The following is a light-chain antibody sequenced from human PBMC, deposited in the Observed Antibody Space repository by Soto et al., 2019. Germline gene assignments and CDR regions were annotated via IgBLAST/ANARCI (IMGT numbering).Light chain of an antibody. CDR1: QSVSNSD. CDR2: GAS. J-gene: IGKJ1*01. CDR3: QQYGSSPWT. Sequence: EIVLTQSPGTLSLSPGERATLFCRASQSVSNSDLSWYQQKPGQAPRILIYGASSRATGIPDRFSGSGSGTDCPLTINRLEPDDFAVYYCQQYGSSPWTFGQGTKVEIK. V-gene: IGKV3-20*01.